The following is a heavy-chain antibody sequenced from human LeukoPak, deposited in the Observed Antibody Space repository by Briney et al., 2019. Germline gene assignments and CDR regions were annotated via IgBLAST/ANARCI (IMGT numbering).Heavy chain of an antibody. D-gene: IGHD3-3*01. Sequence: SETLSLTCTVSGGSISSYYWSWIRQPPGKGLEWIGYIYCSGSTNYNPSLKSRVTISVDTSKNQFSLKLSSVTAADTAVYYCARYHYDFWSGLTYYYYYYMDVWGKGTTVTVSS. CDR1: GGSISSYY. CDR2: IYCSGST. CDR3: ARYHYDFWSGLTYYYYYYMDV. J-gene: IGHJ6*03. V-gene: IGHV4-59*01.